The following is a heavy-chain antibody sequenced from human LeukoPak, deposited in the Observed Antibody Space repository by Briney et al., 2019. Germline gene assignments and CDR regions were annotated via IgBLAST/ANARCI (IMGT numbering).Heavy chain of an antibody. CDR1: GGSISSSNW. CDR2: IYHSGST. V-gene: IGHV4-4*02. Sequence: SGTLSLTCAVSGGSISSSNWWSWVRQPPGKGLEWIGEIYHSGSTNYNPSLKSRVTISVDTSKNQFSLKLSSVTAADTAAYYCARGRYGWLPFDYWGQGTLVTVSS. J-gene: IGHJ4*02. D-gene: IGHD3-16*01. CDR3: ARGRYGWLPFDY.